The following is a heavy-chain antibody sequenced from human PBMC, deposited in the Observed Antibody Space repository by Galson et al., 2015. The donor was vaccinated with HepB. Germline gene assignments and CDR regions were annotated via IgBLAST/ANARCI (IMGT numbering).Heavy chain of an antibody. D-gene: IGHD2-2*01. CDR3: ARFGTEWYQLWGPNWFDP. Sequence: SVKVSCKASGYTFTSYAMHWVRQAPGQRLEWMGWISAYNGNTNYAQKLQGRVTMTTDTSTSTAYMELRSLRSDDTAVYYCARFGTEWYQLWGPNWFDPWGQGTLVTVSS. CDR1: GYTFTSYA. CDR2: ISAYNGNT. V-gene: IGHV1-18*01. J-gene: IGHJ5*02.